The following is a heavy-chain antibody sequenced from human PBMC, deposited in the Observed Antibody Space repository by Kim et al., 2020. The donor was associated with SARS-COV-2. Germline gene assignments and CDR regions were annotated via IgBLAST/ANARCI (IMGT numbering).Heavy chain of an antibody. CDR1: GFTFSSYA. J-gene: IGHJ1*01. V-gene: IGHV3-30*04. CDR2: ISYDGSNK. D-gene: IGHD6-13*01. CDR3: ARGVGSSSWFQH. Sequence: GGSLRLSCAASGFTFSSYAMHWVRQAPGKGLEWVAVISYDGSNKYYADSVKGRFTISRDNSKNTLYLQMNSLRAEDTAVYYCARGVGSSSWFQHWGQGTLVTVSS.